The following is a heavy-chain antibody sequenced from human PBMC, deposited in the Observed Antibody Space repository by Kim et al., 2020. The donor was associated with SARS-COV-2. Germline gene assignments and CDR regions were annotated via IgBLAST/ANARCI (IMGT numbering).Heavy chain of an antibody. D-gene: IGHD6-6*01. Sequence: SETLSLTCTVSGGSISSYYWSWIRQPPGKGLEWIGYIYYSGSTNYNPSLKSRVTISVDTSKNQFSLKLSSVTAADTAVYYCARGRGFGISSSSGPYFDYWGQGTLVTVSS. V-gene: IGHV4-59*01. J-gene: IGHJ4*02. CDR2: IYYSGST. CDR1: GGSISSYY. CDR3: ARGRGFGISSSSGPYFDY.